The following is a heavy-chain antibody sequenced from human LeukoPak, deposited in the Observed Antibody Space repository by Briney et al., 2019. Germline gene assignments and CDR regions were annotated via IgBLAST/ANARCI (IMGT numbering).Heavy chain of an antibody. CDR2: IYTSGST. Sequence: SETLSLTCTVSGGSISSYYWSWIRQPAGKGLEWIGRIYTSGSTNYNPSLKSRVTMSVDTSKNQFSLKLSSVTAADTAVYYCARDSTISGWGYYYYMDVWGKGTTVTVSS. J-gene: IGHJ6*03. V-gene: IGHV4-4*07. D-gene: IGHD3-3*01. CDR1: GGSISSYY. CDR3: ARDSTISGWGYYYYMDV.